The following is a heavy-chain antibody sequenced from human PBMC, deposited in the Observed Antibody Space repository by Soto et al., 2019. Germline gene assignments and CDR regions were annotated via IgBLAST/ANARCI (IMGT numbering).Heavy chain of an antibody. CDR1: GYSFTSYW. J-gene: IGHJ5*02. V-gene: IGHV5-10-1*01. CDR2: IDPSDSYT. D-gene: IGHD6-19*01. CDR3: ARHFQVDSSGNWFDP. Sequence: AALKISCKGCGYSFTSYWISWVRQMPGKGLEWMGSIDPSDSYTNYSPSFQGHVTISAYKSISTAYLQWSSLKASDTAMYYCARHFQVDSSGNWFDPWGQGTLVTGSS.